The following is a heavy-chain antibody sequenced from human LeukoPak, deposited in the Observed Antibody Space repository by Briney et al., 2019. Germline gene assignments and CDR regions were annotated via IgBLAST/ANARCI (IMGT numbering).Heavy chain of an antibody. CDR2: VNHEGDS. Sequence: SETLSLTCAVHGVSLRGYYWSWIRQSPEKGLEWIGEVNHEGDSIYSPSLKSRLTLSVDMSKNQFSLNLRSVTAADTAVYFCARGSNYVSDYYFDVWGKGTTVIVSS. D-gene: IGHD4-11*01. V-gene: IGHV4-34*01. CDR3: ARGSNYVSDYYFDV. CDR1: GVSLRGYY. J-gene: IGHJ6*03.